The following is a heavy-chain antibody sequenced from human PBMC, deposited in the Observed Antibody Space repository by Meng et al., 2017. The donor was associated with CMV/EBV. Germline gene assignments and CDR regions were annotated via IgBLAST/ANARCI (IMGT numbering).Heavy chain of an antibody. D-gene: IGHD2-2*01. CDR1: AGTFSSYA. Sequence: SVMVSCKASAGTFSSYAISWVRQAPGQGLEWMGGIIPILGIANYAQKFQGRVTITADKSTRTAYMDLISLRSEDTAVYYCARGGYCSSTSCRDYYYYGMDVWGQGTTVTVSS. CDR2: IIPILGIA. J-gene: IGHJ6*02. V-gene: IGHV1-69*10. CDR3: ARGGYCSSTSCRDYYYYGMDV.